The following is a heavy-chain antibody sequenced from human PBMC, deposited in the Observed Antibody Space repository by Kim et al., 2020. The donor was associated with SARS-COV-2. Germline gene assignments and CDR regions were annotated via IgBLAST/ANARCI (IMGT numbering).Heavy chain of an antibody. J-gene: IGHJ4*02. CDR1: GFTFSNYA. CDR3: ARGGYFYGSGSYYKYFDY. CDR2: ISSNGGRT. D-gene: IGHD3-10*01. V-gene: IGHV3-64*01. Sequence: GGSLRLSCAASGFTFSNYAMHWVRQAPGKGLVYISTISSNGGRTYYANSVKGRFTISRDDFKNTLNLQMGSLRVDDLAVYYCARGGYFYGSGSYYKYFDYWGQGALVTVSS.